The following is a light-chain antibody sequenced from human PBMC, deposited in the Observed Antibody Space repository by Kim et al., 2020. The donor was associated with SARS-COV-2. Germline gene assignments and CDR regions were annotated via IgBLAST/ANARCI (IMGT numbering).Light chain of an antibody. CDR1: PGISNY. CDR2: AAS. V-gene: IGKV1-27*01. J-gene: IGKJ4*01. Sequence: DIQMTQSPSSLSASVGDRVTITCRASPGISNYLAWYQQKPGKVPKLLMYAASTLQSGVPSRFSGSGSGTDFTLTISSLQPEDVATYYCQKYNSAPLTFGGGTKVDIK. CDR3: QKYNSAPLT.